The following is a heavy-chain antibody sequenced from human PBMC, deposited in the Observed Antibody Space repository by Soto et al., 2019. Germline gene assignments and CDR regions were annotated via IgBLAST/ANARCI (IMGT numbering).Heavy chain of an antibody. V-gene: IGHV3-30*18. J-gene: IGHJ4*02. CDR2: ISYDGSNK. CDR1: GFTFSSYS. Sequence: QVQLVESGGGVVQPGRSLRLSCAASGFTFSSYSMHWVRQAPGKGLEWVAVISYDGSNKYYADSVKGRFTISRDNSKNTLYLQMNSLRAEDTAVYYCAKYLGEMATTFDYWGQGTLVTVSS. CDR3: AKYLGEMATTFDY. D-gene: IGHD5-12*01.